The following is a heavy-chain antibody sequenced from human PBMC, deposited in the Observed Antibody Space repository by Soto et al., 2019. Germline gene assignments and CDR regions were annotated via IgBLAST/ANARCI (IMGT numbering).Heavy chain of an antibody. CDR1: GFTFSSYG. CDR2: IWYDGSNK. D-gene: IGHD3-9*01. CDR3: ARGPVLRYFDWYYDY. J-gene: IGHJ4*02. Sequence: QVQLVESGGGVVQPGRSLRLSCAASGFTFSSYGMHWVRQAPGKGLEWAAVIWYDGSNKYYADSVKGRFTISRDNSKNTLYLQMNSLRAEDTAVYYCARGPVLRYFDWYYDYWGQGTLVTVSS. V-gene: IGHV3-33*01.